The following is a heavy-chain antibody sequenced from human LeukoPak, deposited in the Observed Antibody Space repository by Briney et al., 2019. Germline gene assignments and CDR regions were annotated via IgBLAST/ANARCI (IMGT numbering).Heavy chain of an antibody. D-gene: IGHD6-19*01. CDR3: AKEGVPVAVAGHFDY. Sequence: PGGSLRLSCAASGFTFSSCAMSWVRQAPGKGLEWVSAISGSGGGTYYADSVKGRFTISRDNSKNTLYLQMNSLRAEDTAVYYCAKEGVPVAVAGHFDYWGQGTLVTVSS. V-gene: IGHV3-23*01. J-gene: IGHJ4*02. CDR2: ISGSGGGT. CDR1: GFTFSSCA.